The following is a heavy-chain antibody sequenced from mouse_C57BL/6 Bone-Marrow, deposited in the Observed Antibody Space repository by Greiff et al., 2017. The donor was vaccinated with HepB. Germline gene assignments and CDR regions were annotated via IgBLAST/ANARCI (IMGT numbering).Heavy chain of an antibody. CDR1: GFTFSSYA. Sequence: EVKLMESGGGLVKPGGSLKLSCAASGFTFSSYAMSWVRQTPEKRLEWVATISDGGSYTYYPDNVKGRFTISRDNAKNNLYLQMSHLKSEDTAMYYCAGSLLRAMDYWGQGTSVTVSS. J-gene: IGHJ4*01. V-gene: IGHV5-4*03. CDR2: ISDGGSYT. D-gene: IGHD2-1*01. CDR3: AGSLLRAMDY.